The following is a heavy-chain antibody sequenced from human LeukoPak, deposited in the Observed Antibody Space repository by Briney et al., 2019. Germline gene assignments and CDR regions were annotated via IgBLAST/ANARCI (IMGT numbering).Heavy chain of an antibody. Sequence: SETLSLTCTVSGGSISSYYWSWIRQPPGKGLEWIGYIYYSGSTNYNPSLKSRVTISVDTSKNQFSLKLSSVTAADTAVYYCARDRFFPGWGAFDIWGQGTMVTVSS. V-gene: IGHV4-59*01. CDR2: IYYSGST. CDR3: ARDRFFPGWGAFDI. D-gene: IGHD6-19*01. CDR1: GGSISSYY. J-gene: IGHJ3*02.